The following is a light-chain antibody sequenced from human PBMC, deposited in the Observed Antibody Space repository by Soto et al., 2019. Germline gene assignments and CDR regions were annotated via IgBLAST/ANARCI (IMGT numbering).Light chain of an antibody. Sequence: EIVLTQSPATLSLSPGERATLSCRASQSVSSYLAWYQQKPGQAPRLLIYDASNRATGIPARFSGSGSGTDFSLTISRLEPEDFAVYYCQQYGSSVLTFGGGTKV. J-gene: IGKJ4*01. CDR2: DAS. V-gene: IGKV3-11*01. CDR3: QQYGSSVLT. CDR1: QSVSSY.